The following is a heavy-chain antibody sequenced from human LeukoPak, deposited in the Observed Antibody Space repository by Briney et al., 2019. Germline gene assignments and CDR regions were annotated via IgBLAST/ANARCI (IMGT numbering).Heavy chain of an antibody. Sequence: GGSLRLSCAVSGITLSNYGMSWVRQAPGKGLEWVAGISGSGGRTNYADSVKGRFTISRDNPKNTLYLQMNSLRAEDTAVYYCASSLEGATTGYWGQGTLVTVSS. J-gene: IGHJ4*02. V-gene: IGHV3-23*01. CDR2: ISGSGGRT. CDR3: ASSLEGATTGY. CDR1: GITLSNYG. D-gene: IGHD1-26*01.